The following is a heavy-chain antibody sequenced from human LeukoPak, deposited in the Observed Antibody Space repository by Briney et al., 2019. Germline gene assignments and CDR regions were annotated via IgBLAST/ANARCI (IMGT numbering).Heavy chain of an antibody. CDR1: GFTFSSYA. CDR3: AKRLPIDH. Sequence: GGSPRLSCAASGFTFSSYAMNWVRQAPGKGLEWVSAVSGSAGSSYYADSVKGRFTISRDNSKNTLYLQMNSLRAEGTAVYYCAKRLPIDHWGQGTLVTVSS. V-gene: IGHV3-23*01. D-gene: IGHD4-11*01. CDR2: VSGSAGSS. J-gene: IGHJ4*02.